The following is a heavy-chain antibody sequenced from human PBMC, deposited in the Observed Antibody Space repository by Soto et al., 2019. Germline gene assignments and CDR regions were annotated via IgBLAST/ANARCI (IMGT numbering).Heavy chain of an antibody. Sequence: SETLSLTCTVSGGSIRSGGYYWSWIRQHPGKGLEWIGYIYYSGSTYYNPSLKSRVTISVDTSKNQFSLKLSSVTAADTAVYYCARDGAGAYGLGWFDPWGQGILVTVSS. V-gene: IGHV4-31*03. CDR1: GGSIRSGGYY. CDR3: ARDGAGAYGLGWFDP. J-gene: IGHJ5*02. CDR2: IYYSGST. D-gene: IGHD2-21*01.